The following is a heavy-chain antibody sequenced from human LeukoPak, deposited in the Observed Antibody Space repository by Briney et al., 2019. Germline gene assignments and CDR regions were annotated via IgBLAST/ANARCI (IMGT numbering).Heavy chain of an antibody. D-gene: IGHD5-18*01. V-gene: IGHV3-23*01. CDR3: AKDRGYSYGPPSLFDY. CDR2: ISGSGGST. CDR1: GFTFSSYA. J-gene: IGHJ4*02. Sequence: QHWGSLRLSFAASGFTFSSYAMSWVRQAPGKGLEWVSAISGSGGSTYYADSVKGRFTISRDNSKNTLYLQMNSLRAEDTALYYCAKDRGYSYGPPSLFDYWGQGTLVTVSS.